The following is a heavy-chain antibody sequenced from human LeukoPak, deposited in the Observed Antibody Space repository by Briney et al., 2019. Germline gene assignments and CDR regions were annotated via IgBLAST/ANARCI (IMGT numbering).Heavy chain of an antibody. D-gene: IGHD3-16*02. Sequence: GSLRLPCAASGFTFSSYAMSWVRQAPGKGLEWVSAISGSGGSTYYADSVKGRFTISRDNSKNTLHLQMNSLRAEDTAEYYCAKPPRYDYVWGSYRSDAFDIWGQGTMVTVSS. CDR3: AKPPRYDYVWGSYRSDAFDI. CDR2: ISGSGGST. CDR1: GFTFSSYA. V-gene: IGHV3-23*01. J-gene: IGHJ3*02.